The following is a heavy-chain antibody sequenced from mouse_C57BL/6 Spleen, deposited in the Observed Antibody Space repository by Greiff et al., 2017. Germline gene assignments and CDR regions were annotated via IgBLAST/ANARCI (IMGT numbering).Heavy chain of an antibody. CDR3: ARSGSPYYFDY. CDR2: INPNNGGT. V-gene: IGHV1-26*01. CDR1: GYTFTDYY. Sequence: VQLQQSGPELVKPGASVKISCKASGYTFTDYYMNWVKQSHGKSLEWIGDINPNNGGTSYNQKFKGKATLTVDKSSSTASMELRSLTSEDSAVYYCARSGSPYYFDYWGQGTTLTVSS. D-gene: IGHD3-3*01. J-gene: IGHJ2*01.